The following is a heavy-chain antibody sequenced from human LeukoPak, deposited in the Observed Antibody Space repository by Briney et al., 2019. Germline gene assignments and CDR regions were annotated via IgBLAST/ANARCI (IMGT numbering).Heavy chain of an antibody. CDR1: GGSISSYY. CDR3: ARSVEGYCRGGSCYYYSYYMDV. J-gene: IGHJ6*03. CDR2: IYYSGST. D-gene: IGHD2-15*01. Sequence: SETLSLTCTVSGGSISSYYWSWIRQPPGKGLEWIGYIYYSGSTNYNPSLKSRVTISADTSKNQFSLKLSSVAAADTAVYYCARSVEGYCRGGSCYYYSYYMDVWGKGTTVTVSS. V-gene: IGHV4-59*01.